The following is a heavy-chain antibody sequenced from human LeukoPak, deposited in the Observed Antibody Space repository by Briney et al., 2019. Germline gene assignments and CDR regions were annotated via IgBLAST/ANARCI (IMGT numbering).Heavy chain of an antibody. CDR3: ANWFDP. CDR1: GFTFSSYA. J-gene: IGHJ5*02. CDR2: ISYDGSSK. Sequence: GRSLRLSCAASGFTFSSYAMHWVRQAPGKGLEWVAVISYDGSSKYYADSVKGRFTISRDNSKNTLYLQMNSLRAEDTAVYYCANWFDPWGQGTLVTVSS. V-gene: IGHV3-30*04.